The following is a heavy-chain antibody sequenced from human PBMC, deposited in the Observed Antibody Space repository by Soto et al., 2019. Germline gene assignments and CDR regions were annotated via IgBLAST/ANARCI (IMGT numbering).Heavy chain of an antibody. CDR3: ARRGRTLPHYSYYMDV. CDR2: ISNSGSNR. Sequence: ELQLLEYGGGLVQPGGSLRLSCAASGFTFSSYVMSWVRQAPGKGLEWVSSISNSGSNRYYAESVEGRVTISRDNSNNTLYLQMNSLRAEDTALYYCARRGRTLPHYSYYMDVWGKGTTVAVSS. J-gene: IGHJ6*03. CDR1: GFTFSSYV. V-gene: IGHV3-23*01.